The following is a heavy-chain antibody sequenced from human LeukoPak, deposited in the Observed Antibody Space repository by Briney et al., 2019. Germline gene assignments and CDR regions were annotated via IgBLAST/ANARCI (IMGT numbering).Heavy chain of an antibody. J-gene: IGHJ3*02. CDR2: IYYSGST. D-gene: IGHD3-22*01. V-gene: IGHV4-39*01. CDR1: GGSISSSSYY. Sequence: PSETLSLTCTVSGGSISSSSYYWGWIRQPPGKGLEWIGSIYYSGSTYYNPSLKSRVTISVDTSKNQFSLKLSSVTAADTAVYYCARLSYYDSSGYSPWAFDIWGQGTMVTVSS. CDR3: ARLSYYDSSGYSPWAFDI.